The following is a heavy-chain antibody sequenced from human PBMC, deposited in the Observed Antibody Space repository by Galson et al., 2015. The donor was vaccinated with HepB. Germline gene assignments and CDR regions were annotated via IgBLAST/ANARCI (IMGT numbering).Heavy chain of an antibody. J-gene: IGHJ4*02. V-gene: IGHV3-48*01. CDR1: GFTFSSYS. Sequence: SLRLSCAASGFTFSSYSMNWVRQAPGKGLEWVSYISSSSSTIYYADSVKGRFTISRDNAKNSLYLQMNSLRAEDTAVYYCARDRGPNYYDSSGYYSWGQGTLVTVSS. D-gene: IGHD3-22*01. CDR3: ARDRGPNYYDSSGYYS. CDR2: ISSSSSTI.